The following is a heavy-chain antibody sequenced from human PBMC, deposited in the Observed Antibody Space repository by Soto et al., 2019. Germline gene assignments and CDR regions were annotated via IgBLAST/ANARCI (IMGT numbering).Heavy chain of an antibody. J-gene: IGHJ4*02. CDR1: GFTFSSYA. CDR2: ISYDGSNK. D-gene: IGHD3-3*01. CDR3: ARDPHQLTIFGVVTPNYYFDY. V-gene: IGHV3-30-3*01. Sequence: QVQLVESGGGVVQPGRSLRLSCAASGFTFSSYAMHWVRQAPGKGLEWVAVISYDGSNKYYADSVKGRFTISRDNSKNTLYLQMNSLRAEDTAVYYCARDPHQLTIFGVVTPNYYFDYWGQGTLVTVSS.